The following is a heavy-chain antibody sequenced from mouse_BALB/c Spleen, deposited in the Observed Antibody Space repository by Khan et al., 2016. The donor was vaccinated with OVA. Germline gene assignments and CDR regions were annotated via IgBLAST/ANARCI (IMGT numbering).Heavy chain of an antibody. CDR3: ARGPYDVDYARDY. D-gene: IGHD2-12*01. Sequence: EVQLQESGAELVKPGASVKLSCTASGFNIKDTYMHWVKQRPEQGLEWIGRIDPANGNTKYDPKFQGKATITADTSSNKAYLQLSSLTSEDTAVYYCARGPYDVDYARDYWGQGTSVTVSS. J-gene: IGHJ4*01. CDR1: GFNIKDTY. CDR2: IDPANGNT. V-gene: IGHV14-3*02.